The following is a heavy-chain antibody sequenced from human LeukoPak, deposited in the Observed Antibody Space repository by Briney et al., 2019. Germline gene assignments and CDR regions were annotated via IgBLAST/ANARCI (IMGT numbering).Heavy chain of an antibody. CDR3: AREVTASSFDI. CDR1: GFSFSDYW. CDR2: INQDGSQN. J-gene: IGHJ3*02. Sequence: GGSLRLSCAASGFSFSDYWMSWVRQAPGRGLEWVGNINQDGSQNSSVDSVKGRFTISRDNAKNSLYLEMNSLGAEDTALYYCAREVTASSFDILGQGTMVTVSS. D-gene: IGHD2-21*02. V-gene: IGHV3-7*01.